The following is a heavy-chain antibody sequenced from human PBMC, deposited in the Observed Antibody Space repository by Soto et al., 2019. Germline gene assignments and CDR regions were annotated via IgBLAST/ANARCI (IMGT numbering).Heavy chain of an antibody. V-gene: IGHV1-46*01. Sequence: ASVKVSCKASGYTFTSYYMHWVRQAPGQGLEWMGIINPSGGSTSYAQKFQGRVTMTEDTSTDTAYMELSSLRSEDTAVYYCASLTIFGVVTLGPYYYYGMDVWGQGTTVTVSS. D-gene: IGHD3-3*01. CDR2: INPSGGST. J-gene: IGHJ6*02. CDR3: ASLTIFGVVTLGPYYYYGMDV. CDR1: GYTFTSYY.